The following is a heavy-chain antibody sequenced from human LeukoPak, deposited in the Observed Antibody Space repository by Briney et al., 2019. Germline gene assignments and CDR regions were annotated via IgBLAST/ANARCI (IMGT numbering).Heavy chain of an antibody. Sequence: SETLSLTCSVSIGSISSITYYWGWIRQPPGKGLERIGSVYYSGSTYYNPSLKSRVTISIDTSKSHFSLKLSSVTAADTAVYYCARASTWYYFDYWGQETLVTVSS. D-gene: IGHD2-8*02. J-gene: IGHJ4*02. CDR2: VYYSGST. V-gene: IGHV4-39*07. CDR1: IGSISSITYY. CDR3: ARASTWYYFDY.